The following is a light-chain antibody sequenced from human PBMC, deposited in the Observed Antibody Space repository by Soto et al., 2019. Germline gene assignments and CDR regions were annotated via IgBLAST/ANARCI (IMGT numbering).Light chain of an antibody. J-gene: IGLJ1*01. CDR1: NSDVGGYNF. CDR2: DVT. V-gene: IGLV2-14*01. Sequence: QSALTQPAFVSGSPGQSITISCTGTNSDVGGYNFVSWYQQHPGKVPKLMIYDVTNRPSGVSNRFSGSKSGNTASLTISGLQAEDEADYYCSSYTSSSTLLFGTGTKLTVL. CDR3: SSYTSSSTLL.